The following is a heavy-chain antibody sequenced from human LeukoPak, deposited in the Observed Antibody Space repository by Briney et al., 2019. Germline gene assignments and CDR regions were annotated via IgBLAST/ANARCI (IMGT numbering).Heavy chain of an antibody. Sequence: GESLKISCKGSGYSFTTYWIGWVRQLPGRGLEWMGFIYPGDSNTRYSPSFQGQVTISADKSISTAYLQWGSLKASDTAMYYCARHRISDYDSGVSWFDPWGQGTLVTVSS. CDR1: GYSFTTYW. CDR3: ARHRISDYDSGVSWFDP. CDR2: IYPGDSNT. V-gene: IGHV5-51*01. D-gene: IGHD5-12*01. J-gene: IGHJ5*02.